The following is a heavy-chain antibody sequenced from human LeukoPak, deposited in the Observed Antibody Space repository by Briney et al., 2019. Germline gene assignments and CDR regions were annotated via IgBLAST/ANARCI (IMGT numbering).Heavy chain of an antibody. D-gene: IGHD3-3*01. J-gene: IGHJ6*03. Sequence: TAGGSLRLSCAASGFTFSSYSMNWVRQAPGKGLEWVSSISSSSSYIYYADSVKGRFTISRDNAKNSLYLQMNSLRAEDTAVYYCARAYYDFWSGSGYYYMDVWGKGTTVTVSS. V-gene: IGHV3-21*01. CDR1: GFTFSSYS. CDR3: ARAYYDFWSGSGYYYMDV. CDR2: ISSSSSYI.